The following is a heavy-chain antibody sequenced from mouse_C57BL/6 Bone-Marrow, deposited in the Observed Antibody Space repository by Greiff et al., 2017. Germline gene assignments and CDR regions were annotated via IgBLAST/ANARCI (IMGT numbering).Heavy chain of an antibody. Sequence: QVQLKESGAELVKPGASVKMSCKASGYTFTSYWITWVKQRPGQGLEWIGDIYPGSGSTNYNEKFKSKATLTVDTSSSTAYMQLSSLTSEDSAVYYWASGGLYSNIFYYAMDDWGQGTSVTVSS. D-gene: IGHD2-5*01. V-gene: IGHV1-55*01. CDR2: IYPGSGST. J-gene: IGHJ4*01. CDR1: GYTFTSYW. CDR3: ASGGLYSNIFYYAMDD.